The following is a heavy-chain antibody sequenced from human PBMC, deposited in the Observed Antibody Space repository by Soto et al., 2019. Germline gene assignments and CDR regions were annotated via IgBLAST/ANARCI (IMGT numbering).Heavy chain of an antibody. V-gene: IGHV3-9*01. CDR3: AKAVGSYGNFDY. D-gene: IGHD5-18*01. CDR1: GCTFTDYA. Sequence: SLRLYYADSGCTFTDYAMHWVRLAPGKGWELVSRISWNSGSIGYADSVKGRFTISRDNAKNSLYLQMNSLRAEDTALYYCAKAVGSYGNFDYWGQGT. CDR2: ISWNSGSI. J-gene: IGHJ4*02.